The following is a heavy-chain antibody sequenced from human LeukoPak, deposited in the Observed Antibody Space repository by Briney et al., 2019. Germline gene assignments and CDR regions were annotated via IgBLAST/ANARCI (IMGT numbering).Heavy chain of an antibody. Sequence: SETLSLTCTVSGGSINSYYWSWIWQPPGKGLEWIGPIYSSGTTNYNPSPKSRVPMPVDTSKNQFSLKLTSGTAADTAVYYCARGGKATVVTMWGQGILVTVSS. J-gene: IGHJ4*02. D-gene: IGHD4-23*01. CDR2: IYSSGTT. CDR1: GGSINSYY. CDR3: ARGGKATVVTM. V-gene: IGHV4-4*07.